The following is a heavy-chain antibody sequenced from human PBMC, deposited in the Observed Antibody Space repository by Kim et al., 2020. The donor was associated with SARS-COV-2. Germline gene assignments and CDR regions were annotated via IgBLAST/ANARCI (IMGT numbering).Heavy chain of an antibody. CDR3: AKGPNSSSWRPYYYYYGMDV. D-gene: IGHD6-13*01. Sequence: GGSLRLSCAASGFTFSSYGMHWVRQAPGKGLEWVAVIWYDGSNKYYADSVKGRFTISRDNSKNTLYLQMNSLRAEDTAVYYCAKGPNSSSWRPYYYYYGMDVWGQGTTVTVSS. CDR1: GFTFSSYG. V-gene: IGHV3-33*06. J-gene: IGHJ6*02. CDR2: IWYDGSNK.